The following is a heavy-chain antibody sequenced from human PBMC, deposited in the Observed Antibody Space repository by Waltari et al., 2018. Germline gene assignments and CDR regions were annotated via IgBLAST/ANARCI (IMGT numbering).Heavy chain of an antibody. CDR1: GFTFSSYS. V-gene: IGHV3-21*01. Sequence: EVQLVESGGGLVKPGGSLRLSCAASGFTFSSYSMNWVRQAPGKGLEWVSSISRSSSYIDYADSVKGRFTISRDNAKNALYLQMNSLRAEDTAVYYCARDNLQADYWGQGTLFTVSS. CDR2: ISRSSSYI. D-gene: IGHD4-4*01. J-gene: IGHJ4*02. CDR3: ARDNLQADY.